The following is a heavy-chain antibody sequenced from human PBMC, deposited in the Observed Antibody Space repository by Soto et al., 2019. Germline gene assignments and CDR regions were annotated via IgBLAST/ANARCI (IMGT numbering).Heavy chain of an antibody. CDR1: GGTFSSYA. D-gene: IGHD4-17*01. CDR3: ASLGGVTTYFETPLTGFDP. J-gene: IGHJ5*02. V-gene: IGHV1-69*13. CDR2: IIPIFGTA. Sequence: SVKVSCKASGGTFSSYAISWVRQAPGQGLEWMGGIIPIFGTANYAQKFQGRVTITADESTSTAYMELSSLRTEDTAVYYWASLGGVTTYFETPLTGFDPWGQGTLVTVSS.